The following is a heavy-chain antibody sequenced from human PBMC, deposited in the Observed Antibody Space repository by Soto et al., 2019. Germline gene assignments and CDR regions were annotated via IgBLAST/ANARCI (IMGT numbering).Heavy chain of an antibody. Sequence: ASVKVSCKVSGYTLTELSMHWVRQAPGKGLEWMGGFDPEDGETIYAQKFQGRVTMTEDTSTDTAYMELSSLRSEDTAVYYCATGYCSSTSCYAGKEYFQHWGQGTLVTVSS. V-gene: IGHV1-24*01. J-gene: IGHJ1*01. CDR2: FDPEDGET. D-gene: IGHD2-2*01. CDR3: ATGYCSSTSCYAGKEYFQH. CDR1: GYTLTELS.